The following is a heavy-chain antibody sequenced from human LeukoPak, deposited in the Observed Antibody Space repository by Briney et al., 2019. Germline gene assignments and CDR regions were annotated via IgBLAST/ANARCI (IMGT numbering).Heavy chain of an antibody. CDR1: GGSVSSGSYY. CDR3: ARGIDTAMVPWEKDYYDSSGYHYFDY. J-gene: IGHJ4*02. V-gene: IGHV4-61*01. CDR2: IYYSGST. D-gene: IGHD3-22*01. Sequence: SQTLSLTCTVSGGSVSSGSYYWSWIRQPPGKGLEWIGYIYYSGSTNYNPSLKSRVTISIDTSKNQFSLKLSSVTAADTAVYYCARGIDTAMVPWEKDYYDSSGYHYFDYWGQGTLVTVSS.